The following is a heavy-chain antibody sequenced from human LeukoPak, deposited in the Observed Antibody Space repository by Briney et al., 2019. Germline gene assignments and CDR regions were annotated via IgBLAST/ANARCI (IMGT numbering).Heavy chain of an antibody. CDR3: ARGLNTGDSIAAGY. CDR1: GCSLSSSNWY. D-gene: IGHD6-13*01. J-gene: IGHJ4*02. Sequence: SGTLSLTCAVSGCSLSSSNWYSWIRPPPGKGLEWIGYIYYSGSTNYNPSLKSRVTISVDTSKNQFSLKLSSVTAADTAVYYCARGLNTGDSIAAGYWGQGTLVTVSS. CDR2: IYYSGST. V-gene: IGHV4-61*01.